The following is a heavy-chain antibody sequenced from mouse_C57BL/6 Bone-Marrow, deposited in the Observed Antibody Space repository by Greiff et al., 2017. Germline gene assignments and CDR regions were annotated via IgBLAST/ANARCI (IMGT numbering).Heavy chain of an antibody. CDR1: GFNIKDDY. CDR3: TTPVYSNSL. Sequence: EVQLVESGAELVRPGASVKLSCTASGFNIKDDYMHWVKQRPEQGLEWIGWIDPENGDTEYASKFQGKATITADTSSNTAYLQLSSLTSEDTAVYYCTTPVYSNSLWGQGTTLTVSS. V-gene: IGHV14-4*01. CDR2: IDPENGDT. D-gene: IGHD2-5*01. J-gene: IGHJ2*01.